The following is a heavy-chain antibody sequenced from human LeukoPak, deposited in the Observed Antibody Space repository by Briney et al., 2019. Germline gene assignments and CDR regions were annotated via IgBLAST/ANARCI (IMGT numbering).Heavy chain of an antibody. CDR3: ANPRYDSSGYYYVD. J-gene: IGHJ4*02. CDR1: GYTFTDYT. D-gene: IGHD3-22*01. Sequence: ASVRVSCKASGYTFTDYTMHWLRQAPGQRLDWMGWINGGSGNTKYSPEFQGRVTITRDTSASTAYMELSSLRSEDTAVYYCANPRYDSSGYYYVDWGQGTLVTVSS. V-gene: IGHV1-3*01. CDR2: INGGSGNT.